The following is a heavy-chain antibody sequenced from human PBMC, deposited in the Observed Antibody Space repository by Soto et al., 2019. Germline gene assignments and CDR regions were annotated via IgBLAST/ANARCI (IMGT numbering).Heavy chain of an antibody. Sequence: VQLVQSGAEVKKPGESLRISCKGSGYTFTSYWITWVRQMPGKGLEWMGKIDPSDSYIKYNPSFQGHVTISADKSINSAYVQWSSLKASYTAIYYCARHRPTQNWFDPWGQGTLVTVSS. V-gene: IGHV5-10-1*01. CDR1: GYTFTSYW. J-gene: IGHJ5*02. CDR2: IDPSDSYI. CDR3: ARHRPTQNWFDP.